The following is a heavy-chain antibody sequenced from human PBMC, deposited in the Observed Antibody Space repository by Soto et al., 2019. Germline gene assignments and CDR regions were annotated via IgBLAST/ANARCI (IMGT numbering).Heavy chain of an antibody. V-gene: IGHV4-38-2*02. CDR3: ATDNTRPDVFGVVIHDYQYGMEV. D-gene: IGHD3-3*01. CDR1: VYSIIIGYY. J-gene: IGHJ6*01. CDR2: IYHSGST. Sequence: SSSXSLTCAVGVYSIIIGYYWCCIRQPPGKGLECIGSIYHSGSTYYNPSLKSRVTISVDTSKNQLSLKLSSVTAADTAVYYCATDNTRPDVFGVVIHDYQYGMEVWGQATTVNVYS.